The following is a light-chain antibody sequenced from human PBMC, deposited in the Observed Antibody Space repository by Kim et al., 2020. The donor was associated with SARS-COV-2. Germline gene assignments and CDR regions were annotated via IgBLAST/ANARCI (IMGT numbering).Light chain of an antibody. CDR1: QRFDTR. Sequence: EPIGDRVLLLGRGSQRFDTRLAGNQQKQGKAPNPLSYDASTLESGAPPRSSGRGSGTEFTLTIASLQPDDLATNYCQQYASYIPTFGQGTKVEIK. CDR3: QQYASYIPT. CDR2: DAS. J-gene: IGKJ1*01. V-gene: IGKV1-5*02.